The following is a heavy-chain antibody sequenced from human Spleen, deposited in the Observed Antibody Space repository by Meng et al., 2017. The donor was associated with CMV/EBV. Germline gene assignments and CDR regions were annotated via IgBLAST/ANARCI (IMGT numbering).Heavy chain of an antibody. CDR3: ATRVPIVGATSGLIGGYFDY. CDR1: EFTFSNFA. J-gene: IGHJ4*02. Sequence: GESLKISCAASEFTFSNFAMSWVRQAPGRGLAWVSAITASGGSTYYADSVKGRFTISRDNSKHTLYLQMNSLRAEDTAVYYCATRVPIVGATSGLIGGYFDYWGQGTLVTVSS. V-gene: IGHV3-23*01. D-gene: IGHD1-26*01. CDR2: ITASGGST.